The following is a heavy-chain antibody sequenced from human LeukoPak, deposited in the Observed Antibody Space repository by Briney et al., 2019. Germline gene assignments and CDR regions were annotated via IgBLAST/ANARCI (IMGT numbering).Heavy chain of an antibody. Sequence: SETLSLTCTVSGGSIGSHYWSWIRQPPGKGLEWIGYIYYSGSTNYNPSLKSRVTISVDTSKNQFSLKLSSVTAADAAVYYCARGAHLRDTAMGFDYWGQGTPVTVSS. D-gene: IGHD5-18*01. CDR2: IYYSGST. CDR3: ARGAHLRDTAMGFDY. J-gene: IGHJ4*02. CDR1: GGSIGSHY. V-gene: IGHV4-59*11.